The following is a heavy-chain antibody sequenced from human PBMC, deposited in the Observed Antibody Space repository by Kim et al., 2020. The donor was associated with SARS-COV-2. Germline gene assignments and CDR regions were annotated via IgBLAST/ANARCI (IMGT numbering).Heavy chain of an antibody. Sequence: GGSLRLSCRTSGFSFASYAVTWFRQAPGKGLEWVGFIRTKAYSATTEYAASVRGRFTISRDDSESIAYIHLNNLKAADTAVYYCPIVPSIVAQWGQETLVTVSS. CDR2: IRTKAYSATT. J-gene: IGHJ4*02. D-gene: IGHD2-15*01. CDR1: GFSFASYA. V-gene: IGHV3-49*03. CDR3: PIVPSIVAQ.